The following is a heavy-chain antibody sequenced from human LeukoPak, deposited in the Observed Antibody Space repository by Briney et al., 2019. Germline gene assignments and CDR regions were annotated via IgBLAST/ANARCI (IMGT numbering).Heavy chain of an antibody. Sequence: PGGSLRLSCAASGFTFSSYAMHWVHQAPGKGLEWVAVISYDGSNKYYADSLKGRFTISRDNSKNTLYLQMNSLRPEDTALYYCAKDYATFEAFDIWGQGTMVTVSS. CDR2: ISYDGSNK. J-gene: IGHJ3*02. CDR3: AKDYATFEAFDI. CDR1: GFTFSSYA. V-gene: IGHV3-30*04. D-gene: IGHD1-26*01.